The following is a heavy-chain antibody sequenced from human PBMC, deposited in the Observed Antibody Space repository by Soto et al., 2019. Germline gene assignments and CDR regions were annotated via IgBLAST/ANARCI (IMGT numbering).Heavy chain of an antibody. Sequence: QVQLVESGGGVVQPGRSLRLSCAASGFTFSSYAMHWVRQAPGKGLEWVAVISYDGSNKYYADSVKGRFTISRDHSKNTLYLQMNSLRAEDTAVYYCARDYYRFNSGYGFSMDVWGQGTTVTVSS. CDR2: ISYDGSNK. V-gene: IGHV3-30-3*01. D-gene: IGHD5-12*01. CDR1: GFTFSSYA. CDR3: ARDYYRFNSGYGFSMDV. J-gene: IGHJ6*02.